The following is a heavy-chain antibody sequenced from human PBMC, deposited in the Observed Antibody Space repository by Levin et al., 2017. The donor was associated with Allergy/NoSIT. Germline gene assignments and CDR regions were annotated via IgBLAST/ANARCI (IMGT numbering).Heavy chain of an antibody. CDR3: AKDRAENCESCGQTVSYFDFYGMDV. J-gene: IGHJ6*02. CDR2: ISYDGNNK. V-gene: IGHV3-30*18. CDR1: GSSLSAYG. D-gene: IGHD3-22*01. Sequence: TGGSLRLSCAASGSSLSAYGMHWVRQAPGKGLEWVAVISYDGNNKYYVGSVRGRFTISRDNSKNTLYLQMNSLRPEDTAFSYCAKDRAENCESCGQTVSYFDFYGMDVWGPGTTVTVSS.